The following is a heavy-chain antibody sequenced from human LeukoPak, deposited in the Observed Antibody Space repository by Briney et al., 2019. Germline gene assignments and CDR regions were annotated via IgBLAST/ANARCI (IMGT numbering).Heavy chain of an antibody. CDR3: ARRGYPYAYDY. Sequence: PGGSLRLSCAASGFTFSSYAMHWVRQAPGKGLEYVSAISSNGGSTYYANSVKGRFTISRDNPKNTLFLQMGSLRAEDMALYYCARRGYPYAYDYWGQGTLVTVSS. CDR2: ISSNGGST. D-gene: IGHD5-18*01. V-gene: IGHV3-64*01. J-gene: IGHJ4*02. CDR1: GFTFSSYA.